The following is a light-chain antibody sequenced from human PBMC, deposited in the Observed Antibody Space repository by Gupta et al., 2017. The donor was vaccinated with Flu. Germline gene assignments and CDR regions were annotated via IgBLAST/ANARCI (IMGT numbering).Light chain of an antibody. CDR2: DAS. Sequence: DIQMTQSPSSLSASVGDRVTITCRASKSISSYLNWYQQKPGKAPKLLIYDASRLQSGVPSRFSGSGSGTDFTLTISSRQPEDFATYYCQQSYSTPRTFGGGTKVEIK. CDR3: QQSYSTPRT. CDR1: KSISSY. J-gene: IGKJ4*01. V-gene: IGKV1-39*01.